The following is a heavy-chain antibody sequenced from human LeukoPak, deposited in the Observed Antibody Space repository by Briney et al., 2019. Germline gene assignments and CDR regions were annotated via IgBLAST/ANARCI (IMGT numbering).Heavy chain of an antibody. CDR2: ISGSGGST. J-gene: IGHJ1*01. CDR1: GFTFSSYA. CDR3: AKDARGYYEVEYFQH. D-gene: IGHD3-22*01. Sequence: GGSLRLSCAASGFTFSSYAMSWVRQAPGKGLEWVSAISGSGGSTYYADSVKGRFTISRDNSKNTLYLQMNSLRAEDTAVYCCAKDARGYYEVEYFQHWGQGTLVTVSS. V-gene: IGHV3-23*01.